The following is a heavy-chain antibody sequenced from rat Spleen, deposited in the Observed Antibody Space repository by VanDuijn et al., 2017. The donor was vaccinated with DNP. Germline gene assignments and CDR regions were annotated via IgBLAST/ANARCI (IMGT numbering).Heavy chain of an antibody. V-gene: IGHV2-30*01. D-gene: IGHD1-1*01. CDR3: ARDGQWDYLDY. J-gene: IGHJ2*01. Sequence: QVQLRESGPGLVQPSQTLSLVCTVSGFSLTNHHVHWVRQPSGKGLEWLGVVWIGGTTHISSIFKSRVSISRDTSKSQVFLKMNSLQTEDTATYYCARDGQWDYLDYWGQGVLVIVSS. CDR2: VWIGGTT. CDR1: GFSLTNHH.